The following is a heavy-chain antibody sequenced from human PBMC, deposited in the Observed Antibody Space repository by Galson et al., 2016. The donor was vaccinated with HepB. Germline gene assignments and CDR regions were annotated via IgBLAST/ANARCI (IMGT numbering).Heavy chain of an antibody. J-gene: IGHJ6*02. Sequence: VKPTQTLTLTCTFSGFSLSTSGMCVSWIRQPPGKALEWLALIDWDEDKYYSTSLKTRLTISKDTSKNQVVLTMTNMDPVDTATYYCSRMKIYYYGMDVWGQGTTVTVSS. V-gene: IGHV2-70*01. CDR2: IDWDEDK. CDR3: SRMKIYYYGMDV. CDR1: GFSLSTSGMC.